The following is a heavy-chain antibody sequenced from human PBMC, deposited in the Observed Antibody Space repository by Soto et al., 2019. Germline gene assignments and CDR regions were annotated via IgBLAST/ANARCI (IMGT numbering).Heavy chain of an antibody. D-gene: IGHD1-1*01. J-gene: IGHJ6*03. Sequence: PSETLSVTWAISGDSVPSNNDDWNWIRQSPSRGLEWLGRTYYRSRWYNDHAVSVKSRITVNPDTSKNQFSLQLTSVTPEDTAVYYCAGTTSHYRYYMDVWAKGTTVTVSS. V-gene: IGHV6-1*01. CDR1: GDSVPSNNDD. CDR2: TYYRSRWYN. CDR3: AGTTSHYRYYMDV.